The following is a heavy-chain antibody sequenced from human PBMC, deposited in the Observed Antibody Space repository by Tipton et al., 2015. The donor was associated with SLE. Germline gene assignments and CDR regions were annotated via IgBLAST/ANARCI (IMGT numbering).Heavy chain of an antibody. D-gene: IGHD6-13*01. J-gene: IGHJ4*02. CDR2: ISYDGSNK. CDR3: ARSESSISAADY. Sequence: SLRLSCAASGFTFSTYAMHWVRQAPGKGLEWVAVISYDGSNKYYADSVKGRFTISRDNSKNTLYLQMNSLRAEDTAVYYCARSESSISAADYWGQGTLVTVSS. V-gene: IGHV3-30-3*01. CDR1: GFTFSTYA.